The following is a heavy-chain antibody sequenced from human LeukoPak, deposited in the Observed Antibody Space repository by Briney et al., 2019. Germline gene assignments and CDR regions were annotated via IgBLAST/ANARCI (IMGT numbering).Heavy chain of an antibody. V-gene: IGHV4-4*07. CDR3: TRDGSSRDDSGGYHY. CDR1: GASVTSHH. D-gene: IGHD3-22*01. CDR2: AHFSGST. J-gene: IGHJ4*02. Sequence: SETLSLTRAVSGASVTSHHWAWIRQPAGKGLEWVGRAHFSGSTNYNPSLRSRVAISLDKSKNELSLTLKSVSAADTAVYFCTRDGSSRDDSGGYHYWGRGVLVTVSS.